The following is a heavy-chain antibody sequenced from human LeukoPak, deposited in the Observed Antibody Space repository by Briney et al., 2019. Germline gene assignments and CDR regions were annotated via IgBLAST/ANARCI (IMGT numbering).Heavy chain of an antibody. D-gene: IGHD3-10*01. CDR1: GFTFSSYG. Sequence: GGSLTLSCAASGFTFSSYGMHWVRQAPGKGLEWVAFIRYDGSNKYYADSVKGRFTISRDNSKNTLYLQMNSLRAEDTAVYYCAKDRGTPPDYYFDYWGQGTLVTVSS. J-gene: IGHJ4*02. CDR2: IRYDGSNK. CDR3: AKDRGTPPDYYFDY. V-gene: IGHV3-30*02.